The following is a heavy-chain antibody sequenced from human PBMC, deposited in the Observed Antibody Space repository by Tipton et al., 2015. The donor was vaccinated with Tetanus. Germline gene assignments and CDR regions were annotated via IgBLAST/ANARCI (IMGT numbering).Heavy chain of an antibody. J-gene: IGHJ3*01. CDR1: GALLTTGGYS. CDR2: IYQTGST. Sequence: TLSLTCNVTGALLTTGGYSWGWIRQPLGQGLEWIGYIYQTGSTYFNPSLSSRLTMSFKMSKNQFSLRLRSVAAADTAVYYCARGGRDAYNNPLGAFDVWGRGTTVTVSS. V-gene: IGHV4-30-2*01. D-gene: IGHD5-24*01. CDR3: ARGGRDAYNNPLGAFDV.